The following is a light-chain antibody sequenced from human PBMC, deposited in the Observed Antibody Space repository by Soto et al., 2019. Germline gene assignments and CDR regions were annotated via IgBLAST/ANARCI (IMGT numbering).Light chain of an antibody. J-gene: IGKJ1*01. CDR2: EAS. Sequence: DIQLAPSPSTLSASVGDRITITCRATQSINWLAWYQQKPGKAPKLLIFEASRLESGVPSRFSGSGSGIEFTLTISSLQPDDFGPYYCQHYDTYSPMWTFGQGTKVDIK. V-gene: IGKV1-5*03. CDR3: QHYDTYSPMWT. CDR1: QSINW.